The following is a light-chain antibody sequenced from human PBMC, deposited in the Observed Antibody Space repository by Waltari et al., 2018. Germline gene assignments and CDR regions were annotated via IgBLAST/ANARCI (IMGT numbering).Light chain of an antibody. CDR3: CSYAGSSTSV. J-gene: IGLJ1*01. Sequence: QSALPQPASVSGSPGQSHPIPCTRTSSDVRRHNFVPWYQQHPGKAPKLMISEVSKRPSGVSNRFSGSKSGNTASLTISGLQAEDEADYYCCSYAGSSTSVFGTGTKVTVL. V-gene: IGLV2-23*02. CDR2: EVS. CDR1: SSDVRRHNF.